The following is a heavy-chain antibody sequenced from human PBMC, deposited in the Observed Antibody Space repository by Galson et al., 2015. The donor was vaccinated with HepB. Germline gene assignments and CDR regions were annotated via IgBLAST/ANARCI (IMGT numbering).Heavy chain of an antibody. Sequence: SLRLSCAASGFTFSSYWMSWVRQAPGKGLEWVANIKQDGSEKYYVDSVKGRFTISRDNAKNSLYLQMNSLRAEDTAAYYCARVERHIVVVPAARSSVYYYYYMDVWGKGTTVTVSS. D-gene: IGHD2-2*01. CDR3: ARVERHIVVVPAARSSVYYYYYMDV. CDR1: GFTFSSYW. J-gene: IGHJ6*03. V-gene: IGHV3-7*03. CDR2: IKQDGSEK.